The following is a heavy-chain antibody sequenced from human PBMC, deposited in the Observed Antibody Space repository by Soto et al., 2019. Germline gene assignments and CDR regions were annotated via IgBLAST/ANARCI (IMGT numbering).Heavy chain of an antibody. J-gene: IGHJ4*02. V-gene: IGHV2-5*02. Sequence: QITLKESGPTLVKPTQTLTLTCTFSGFSLSTTGVGVGWIRQPPGKAQEWLALIYWDDDKRCSPPLQSRLTITKDTSKNQVVLTITNVDPVDTATYFCARTPRNQVERLTLLVFFYWGQGTLVTVSS. CDR1: GFSLSTTGVG. CDR2: IYWDDDK. CDR3: ARTPRNQVERLTLLVFFY. D-gene: IGHD1-1*01.